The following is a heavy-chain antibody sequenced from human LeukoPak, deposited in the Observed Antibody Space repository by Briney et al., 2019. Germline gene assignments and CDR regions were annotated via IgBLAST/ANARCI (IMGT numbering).Heavy chain of an antibody. D-gene: IGHD5-18*01. CDR3: ARENVDTAMVNPDYYYYYYTDV. V-gene: IGHV3-33*01. Sequence: GRSLRLSCAASGFTFSSYGMHWVRQAPGKGLEWVAVIWYDGSNKYYADSVKGRSTISRDNSKNTLYLQMNSLRAEDTAVYYCARENVDTAMVNPDYYYYYYTDVWGKGTTVTVSS. CDR2: IWYDGSNK. J-gene: IGHJ6*03. CDR1: GFTFSSYG.